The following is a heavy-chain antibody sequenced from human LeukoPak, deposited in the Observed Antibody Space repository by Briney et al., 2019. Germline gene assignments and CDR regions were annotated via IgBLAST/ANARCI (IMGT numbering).Heavy chain of an antibody. V-gene: IGHV3-11*04. CDR1: GFTFSNYA. CDR3: ARDRAWTGSGYYYQPYRYFDY. CDR2: ISSSGSTI. Sequence: GGSLRLSCAASGFTFSNYAMSWVRQASGKGLEWISYISSSGSTIYYADSVKGRFTISRDNAKNSLYLQMNSLRAEDTAVYYCARDRAWTGSGYYYQPYRYFDYWGQGTLVTVSS. J-gene: IGHJ4*02. D-gene: IGHD3-22*01.